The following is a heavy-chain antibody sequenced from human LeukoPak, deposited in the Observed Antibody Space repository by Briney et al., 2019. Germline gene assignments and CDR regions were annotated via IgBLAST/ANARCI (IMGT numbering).Heavy chain of an antibody. Sequence: SEALSLTCTVSGGSISSYYWSWIRQPPGKGLEWIGYIYYSGSTNYNPSRKSRVTISVDTSKNQFSLKLSSVTAADTAVYYCARVWGYQLPGKPDGWVVFHYGMDVSGQGTTVTVYS. D-gene: IGHD2-2*01. V-gene: IGHV4-59*01. CDR1: GGSISSYY. CDR2: IYYSGST. CDR3: ARVWGYQLPGKPDGWVVFHYGMDV. J-gene: IGHJ6*02.